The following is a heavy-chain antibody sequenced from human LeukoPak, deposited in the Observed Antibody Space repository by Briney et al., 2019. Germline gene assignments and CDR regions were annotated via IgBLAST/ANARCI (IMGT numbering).Heavy chain of an antibody. Sequence: ASVKVSCKTSAYSFTGYFFHWIRQAPGQGLEWMGWINPNSGGTNYAQKFQGRVTMTRDTSISTAYMELSRLRSDDTAVYYCARELNYDSSGYYFDYWGQGTLVTVSS. J-gene: IGHJ4*02. V-gene: IGHV1-2*02. CDR3: ARELNYDSSGYYFDY. CDR1: AYSFTGYF. CDR2: INPNSGGT. D-gene: IGHD3-22*01.